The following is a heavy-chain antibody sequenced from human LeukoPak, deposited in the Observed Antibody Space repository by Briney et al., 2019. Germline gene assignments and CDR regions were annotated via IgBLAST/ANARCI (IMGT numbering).Heavy chain of an antibody. D-gene: IGHD3-22*01. Sequence: ALVKVSCKVSGYTLTELSMHWVRQAPGRGLEWMGGFDPEDGETIYAQKFQGRVTMTEDTSTDTAYMELNSLRSEDTAVYYCATGYLGYYYDSSGLTWGQGTLVTVSS. CDR2: FDPEDGET. CDR3: ATGYLGYYYDSSGLT. CDR1: GYTLTELS. J-gene: IGHJ5*02. V-gene: IGHV1-24*01.